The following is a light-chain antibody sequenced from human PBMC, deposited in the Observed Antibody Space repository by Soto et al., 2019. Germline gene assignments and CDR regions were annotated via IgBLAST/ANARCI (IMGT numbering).Light chain of an antibody. J-gene: IGLJ2*01. CDR1: SSDVGGYNH. CDR3: CSYTSLSSVV. Sequence: QSVLTQPASVSGSPGQSITISCTGTSSDVGGYNHVSWYQHPPGRAPKLILFGVSDRPSGVSHRFSGSKSGNTASLTISGLPAEDEADYYCCSYTSLSSVVFGGGTKLTVL. CDR2: GVS. V-gene: IGLV2-14*01.